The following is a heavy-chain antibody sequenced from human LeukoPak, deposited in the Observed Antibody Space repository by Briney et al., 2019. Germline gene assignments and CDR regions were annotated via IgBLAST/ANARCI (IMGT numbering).Heavy chain of an antibody. D-gene: IGHD3-10*01. Sequence: GGSLTLSCAASGFTLRDYHMNCLRQAPGKGLEWLSSITTISHYINYAGAVRGRFTISRDNAKNSLYLQMNSLSGEDTAVYYCARSGGPGTYHQLRYNWFDPWGQGTLVTVSS. CDR1: GFTLRDYH. J-gene: IGHJ5*02. V-gene: IGHV3-21*01. CDR3: ARSGGPGTYHQLRYNWFDP. CDR2: ITTISHYI.